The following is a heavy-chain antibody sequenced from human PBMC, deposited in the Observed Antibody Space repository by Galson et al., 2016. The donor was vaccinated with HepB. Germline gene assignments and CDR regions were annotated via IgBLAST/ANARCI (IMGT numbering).Heavy chain of an antibody. CDR3: AKRLGIAAAGPDFDY. Sequence: SLRLSCAASGFMFSDYAMSWVRQAPGKGLEWVSTITSGGGSTYFADSVKGRFTISRDNSNNTMFLQMNSLRADDTAVYYCAKRLGIAAAGPDFDYWGQGNLVAVSS. CDR1: GFMFSDYA. D-gene: IGHD6-13*01. CDR2: ITSGGGST. J-gene: IGHJ4*02. V-gene: IGHV3-23*01.